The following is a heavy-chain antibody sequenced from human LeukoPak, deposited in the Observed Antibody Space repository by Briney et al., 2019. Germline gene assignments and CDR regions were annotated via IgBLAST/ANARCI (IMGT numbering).Heavy chain of an antibody. CDR3: GRRGGCGNPTDGAFDI. CDR2: IYYSGST. CDR1: GVSISDDYY. J-gene: IGHJ3*02. D-gene: IGHD4-23*01. V-gene: IGHV4-30-4*01. Sequence: KPTETLSLTCTVSGVSISDDYYWSWIRQPPGKGLEWIGFIYYSGSTYYNPSLKNQLTISIDTSKNQFSLKLSSVTAADTAVYYCGRRGGCGNPTDGAFDIWGQGTMVTVSS.